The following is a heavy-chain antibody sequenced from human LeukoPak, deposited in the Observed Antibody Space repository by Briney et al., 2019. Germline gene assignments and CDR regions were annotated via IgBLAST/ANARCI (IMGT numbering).Heavy chain of an antibody. J-gene: IGHJ4*02. CDR1: GFTFSSYA. CDR2: ISYDGSNK. V-gene: IGHV3-30-3*01. D-gene: IGHD6-13*01. Sequence: PGGSLRLSCAASGFTFSSYAMHWVRQAPGKGLEWVAVISYDGSNKYYADSVKGRFTSSRDNSKNTLYLQMNSLRAEDTAVYYCARAGIAAAGRVYWGQGTLVTVSS. CDR3: ARAGIAAAGRVY.